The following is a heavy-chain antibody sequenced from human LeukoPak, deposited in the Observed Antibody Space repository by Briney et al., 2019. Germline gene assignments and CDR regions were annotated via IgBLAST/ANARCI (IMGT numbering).Heavy chain of an antibody. Sequence: ASVKVSCTASGYTFTNFAMNWVRQAPGQGLEWMGWINTNTGNPTYAQGFTGRFVFSLDTSVSTAYLQIGSLKAEDTAVYYCARDPNHYYDSSGYYGDYWGQGTLVTVSS. CDR3: ARDPNHYYDSSGYYGDY. J-gene: IGHJ4*02. V-gene: IGHV7-4-1*01. D-gene: IGHD3-22*01. CDR1: GYTFTNFA. CDR2: INTNTGNP.